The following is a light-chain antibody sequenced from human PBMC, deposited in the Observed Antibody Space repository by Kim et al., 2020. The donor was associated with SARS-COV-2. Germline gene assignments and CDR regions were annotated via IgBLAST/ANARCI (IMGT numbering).Light chain of an antibody. CDR2: QDR. CDR3: QAWDSTTVV. V-gene: IGLV3-1*01. J-gene: IGLJ2*01. Sequence: SYELTQPPSVSVSPGQTASITCSGHKLGEKYACWYQQKPGQSPVLVIYQDRRRPSGIPERFSGSTSGNTATLTISGTQAMDEADYYCQAWDSTTVVFGGGTQLTVL. CDR1: KLGEKY.